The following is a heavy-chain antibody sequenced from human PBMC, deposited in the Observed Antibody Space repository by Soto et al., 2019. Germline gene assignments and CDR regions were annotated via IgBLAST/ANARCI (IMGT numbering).Heavy chain of an antibody. Sequence: LSETLSLPCTVSGASISYGGFSWSWIRQSPGKGLEWIGYISHLESTYFHPSFKSRLTMSIDRTRNQFSLKLSSVTAADMAVYYCARGGGYDSFDYWVQGVRVTVSS. CDR1: GASISYGGFS. CDR3: ARGGGYDSFDY. D-gene: IGHD5-12*01. V-gene: IGHV4-30-2*06. CDR2: ISHLEST. J-gene: IGHJ4*02.